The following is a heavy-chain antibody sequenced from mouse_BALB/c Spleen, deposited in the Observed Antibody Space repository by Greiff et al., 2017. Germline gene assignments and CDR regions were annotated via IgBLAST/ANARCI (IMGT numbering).Heavy chain of an antibody. D-gene: IGHD2-1*01. Sequence: EVQLVESGPGLVKPSQSLSLTCTVTGYSITSDYAWNWIRQFPGNKLEWMGYISYSGSTSYNPSLKSRISITRDTSKNQFFLQLNSVTTEDTATYYCALYGNLYAMDYWGQGTSVTVSS. V-gene: IGHV3-2*02. CDR2: ISYSGST. CDR1: GYSITSDYA. CDR3: ALYGNLYAMDY. J-gene: IGHJ4*01.